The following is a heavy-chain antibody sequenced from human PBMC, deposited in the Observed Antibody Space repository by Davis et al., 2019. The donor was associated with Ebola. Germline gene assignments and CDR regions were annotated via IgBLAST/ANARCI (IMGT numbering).Heavy chain of an antibody. Sequence: ASVKVSCKASGYTFTAYSINWVRQAAGHGLEWLGWMDPNTGNTGLEQKFQGRLTMTRDTSISTAYMELSSLRSEDTAVYYCATCRGDCGGAFDIWGQGTMVTV. CDR1: GYTFTAYS. J-gene: IGHJ3*02. CDR3: ATCRGDCGGAFDI. CDR2: MDPNTGNT. D-gene: IGHD2-21*02. V-gene: IGHV1-8*02.